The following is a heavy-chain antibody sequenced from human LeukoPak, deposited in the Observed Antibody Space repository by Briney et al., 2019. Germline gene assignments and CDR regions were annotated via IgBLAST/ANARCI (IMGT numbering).Heavy chain of an antibody. CDR3: AKDMSQSGSYYTVGY. V-gene: IGHV3-23*01. J-gene: IGHJ4*02. D-gene: IGHD1-26*01. CDR2: ISGSGGST. Sequence: PGGSLRLSCAASGFTFSSYAMSWVRQAPGKGLEWVSAISGSGGSTYYADSAKGRFTISRDNSKNTLYLQMNSLRAEDTAVYYCAKDMSQSGSYYTVGYWGQGTLVTVSS. CDR1: GFTFSSYA.